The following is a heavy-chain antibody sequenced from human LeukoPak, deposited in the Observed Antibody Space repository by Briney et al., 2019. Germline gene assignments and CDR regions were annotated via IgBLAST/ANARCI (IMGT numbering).Heavy chain of an antibody. CDR2: IRYDGSNK. D-gene: IGHD3-10*01. J-gene: IGHJ4*02. CDR1: GFTFSSYG. V-gene: IGHV3-30*02. CDR3: AKDVYGSGSYFDY. Sequence: GGSLRLSCAASGFTFSSYGMHWVRQTPGKGLEGVAFIRYDGSNKYYADSVKGRFTISRDNSKNTLYLQMNSLRAEDTAVYYCAKDVYGSGSYFDYWGQGTLVTVSS.